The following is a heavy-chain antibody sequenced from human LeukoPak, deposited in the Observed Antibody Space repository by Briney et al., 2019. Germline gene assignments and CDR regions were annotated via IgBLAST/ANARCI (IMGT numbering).Heavy chain of an antibody. Sequence: GGSLRLSCTVSGFTVSSNSMSWVRQAPGKGLEWVSFIYSDNTHYSDSVKGRFTISRDNAKNMLFLQMDSLRAEDTAVYFCARGGTAMTTLDYMDVWGKGTTVTVSS. CDR1: GFTVSSNS. CDR3: ARGGTAMTTLDYMDV. V-gene: IGHV3-53*01. D-gene: IGHD4-11*01. CDR2: IYSDNT. J-gene: IGHJ6*03.